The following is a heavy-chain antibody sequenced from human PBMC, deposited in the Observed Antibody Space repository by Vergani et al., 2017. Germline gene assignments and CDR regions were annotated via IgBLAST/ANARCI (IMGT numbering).Heavy chain of an antibody. V-gene: IGHV4-59*01. CDR3: AGGGWRYCSSTSCYNRYYGMDV. J-gene: IGHJ6*02. Sequence: QVQLQESGPGLVKPSETLSLTCTVSGGSISSYYWSWIRQPPGKGLEWIGYIYYSGSTNYNPSLKSRVTISVDTSKNQFSLKLSSVTAAYTAVYYCAGGGWRYCSSTSCYNRYYGMDVWGQGTTVTVSS. CDR1: GGSISSYY. CDR2: IYYSGST. D-gene: IGHD2-2*02.